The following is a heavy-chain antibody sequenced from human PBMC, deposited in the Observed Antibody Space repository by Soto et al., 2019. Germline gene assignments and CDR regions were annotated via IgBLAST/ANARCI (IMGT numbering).Heavy chain of an antibody. Sequence: SRPTLVNPTQTLTLTCTFSGFSLSTSGMSVSWIRQPPGKALEWLARIDWDDDKFYSTSLKSRLTISKDTSKNQVVLTMTNMDPVDTATYYCARMGGNWNDGWSYGMDVWGQGTPVTVSS. V-gene: IGHV2-70*04. D-gene: IGHD1-1*01. CDR2: IDWDDDK. J-gene: IGHJ6*02. CDR1: GFSLSTSGMS. CDR3: ARMGGNWNDGWSYGMDV.